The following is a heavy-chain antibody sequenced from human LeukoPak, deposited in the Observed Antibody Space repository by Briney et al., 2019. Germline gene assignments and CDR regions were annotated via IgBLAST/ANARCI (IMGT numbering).Heavy chain of an antibody. CDR2: ISWNSGSI. CDR3: AKGVRITMVRGAFDI. D-gene: IGHD3-10*01. J-gene: IGHJ3*02. V-gene: IGHV3-9*01. Sequence: PGRSLRLSCAAPGFTFDDYAMHWVRQAPGKGLEWVSGISWNSGSICYADSVKGRFTISRDNAKNSLYLQMNSLRAEDTALYYCAKGVRITMVRGAFDIWGQGTMVTVSS. CDR1: GFTFDDYA.